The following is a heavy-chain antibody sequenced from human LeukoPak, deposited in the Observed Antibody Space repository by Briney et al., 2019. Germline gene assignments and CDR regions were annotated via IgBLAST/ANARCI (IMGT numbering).Heavy chain of an antibody. CDR2: IYYSGST. CDR1: GGSISSYY. V-gene: IGHV4-59*06. Sequence: SETLSLTCTVSGGSISSYYWSWIRQHPGKGLEWIGYIYYSGSTYYNPSLKSRVTISVDTSKNQFSLKLSSVTAADTAVYYCARDHRFGELSGWFDPWGQGTLVTVSS. J-gene: IGHJ5*02. D-gene: IGHD3-10*01. CDR3: ARDHRFGELSGWFDP.